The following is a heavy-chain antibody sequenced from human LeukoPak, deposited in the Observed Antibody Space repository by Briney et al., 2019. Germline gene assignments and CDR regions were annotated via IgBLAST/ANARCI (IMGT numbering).Heavy chain of an antibody. CDR2: IYYSGST. CDR1: GVSIRSYY. CDR3: ASGAYSYYYMDV. V-gene: IGHV4-59*01. Sequence: SETLSFTCTVSGVSIRSYYWSWVRQPPGKGLEWVGYIYYSGSTNYNPYLKSGGTISVGTSKNKCAQKLSSVTAADTAVYYCASGAYSYYYMDVWGKGTTVTISS. J-gene: IGHJ6*03. D-gene: IGHD4-11*01.